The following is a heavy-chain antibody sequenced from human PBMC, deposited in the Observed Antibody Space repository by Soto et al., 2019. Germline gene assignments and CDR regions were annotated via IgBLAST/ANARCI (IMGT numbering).Heavy chain of an antibody. V-gene: IGHV4-38-2*02. Sequence: SETLSLTCAVSGYSISSGYYWGWIRQPPGKGLEWIGSIYHSGSTYYNPSLKSRVTISVDTSQNQFSLKLSSVTAADTAVYYCARDPAQYGSGSYYWGQGTLVTVSS. CDR3: ARDPAQYGSGSYY. CDR2: IYHSGST. CDR1: GYSISSGYY. J-gene: IGHJ4*02. D-gene: IGHD3-10*01.